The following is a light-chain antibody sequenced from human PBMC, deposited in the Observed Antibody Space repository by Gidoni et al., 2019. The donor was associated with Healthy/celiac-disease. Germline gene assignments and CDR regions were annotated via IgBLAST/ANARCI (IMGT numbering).Light chain of an antibody. CDR1: QSVSSN. CDR2: GAS. CDR3: QQYNNWPPLT. V-gene: IGKV3-15*01. Sequence: ELVMTQSPAPLSVSPGERATLSCRASQSVSSNLAWYQQKPGQAPRRLIYGASTRATGIPARFSGSGSGTEFTLTISSLQSEDFAVYYCQQYNNWPPLTFGGXTKVEIK. J-gene: IGKJ4*01.